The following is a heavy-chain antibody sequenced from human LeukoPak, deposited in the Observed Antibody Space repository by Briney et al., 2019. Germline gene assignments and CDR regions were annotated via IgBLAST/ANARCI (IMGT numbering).Heavy chain of an antibody. D-gene: IGHD6-13*01. J-gene: IGHJ4*02. CDR2: INPNSGGT. CDR1: GYSFTGYY. V-gene: IGHV1-2*06. Sequence: ASVKVSCKASGYSFTGYYMHWVRQAPGQGLEWMGRINPNSGGTNYAQKFQGRVTMTRDTSISTAYMELSRLSPDDTAVYFCARVMSGHSWYLDYWGQGTLVTVSS. CDR3: ARVMSGHSWYLDY.